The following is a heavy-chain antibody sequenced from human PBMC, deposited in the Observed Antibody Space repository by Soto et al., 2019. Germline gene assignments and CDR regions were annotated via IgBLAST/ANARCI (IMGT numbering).Heavy chain of an antibody. CDR1: GFTFNTYW. CDR2: IKEDGSDK. D-gene: IGHD6-13*01. Sequence: EVQLVESGGDLVQPGGSLRLSCVASGFTFNTYWMSWVRQAPGKGLEWVANIKEDGSDKYYVDSVKGRFTISRDNAKNLLYQQMNSLGAGDTAMYYCARITRGSSWYYWGQGTLVTVSS. CDR3: ARITRGSSWYY. V-gene: IGHV3-7*01. J-gene: IGHJ4*02.